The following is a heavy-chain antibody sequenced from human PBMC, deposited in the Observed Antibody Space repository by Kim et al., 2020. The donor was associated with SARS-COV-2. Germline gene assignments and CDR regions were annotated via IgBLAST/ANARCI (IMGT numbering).Heavy chain of an antibody. CDR1: GFTFSSYS. D-gene: IGHD3-22*01. J-gene: IGHJ4*02. CDR3: ARDTKNTYYYDSRPNDY. CDR2: ISSSSSTI. Sequence: GGSLRLSCAASGFTFSSYSMNWVRQAPGKGLEWVSYISSSSSTIYYADSVKGRFTISRDNAKNSLYLQMNSLRDEDTAVYYCARDTKNTYYYDSRPNDYWGQGTLVTVSS. V-gene: IGHV3-48*02.